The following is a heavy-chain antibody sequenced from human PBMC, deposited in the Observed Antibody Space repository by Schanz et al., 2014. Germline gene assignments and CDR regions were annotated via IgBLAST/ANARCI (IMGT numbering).Heavy chain of an antibody. CDR2: INPNSGTT. CDR3: ARAFGGYDPAGALDF. V-gene: IGHV1-2*04. Sequence: QVQLVQSGAEMKKPGASVKVSCKASGYTFTGYYMHWVRQAPGQGLEWMGWINPNSGTTNYAQKFQGWVTMTRDTSISTAFMELSRLKSDDTAVYYGARAFGGYDPAGALDFWGQGTPVTVSS. J-gene: IGHJ4*02. CDR1: GYTFTGYY. D-gene: IGHD5-12*01.